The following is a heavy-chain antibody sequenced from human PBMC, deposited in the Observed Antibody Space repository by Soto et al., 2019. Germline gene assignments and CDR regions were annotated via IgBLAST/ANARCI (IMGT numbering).Heavy chain of an antibody. CDR1: GYTLTELS. J-gene: IGHJ4*02. CDR2: FDPEDGET. V-gene: IGHV1-24*01. D-gene: IGHD5-18*01. CDR3: ATEERDTAMVGGPFDY. Sequence: QVQLVQSGAEVKKPGASVKVYCKVSGYTLTELSMHWVRQAPGKGLEWMGGFDPEDGETIYAQKFQGRVTMTEDTSTDTAYMELSSLRSEDTALYYCATEERDTAMVGGPFDYWGQGTLVTVSS.